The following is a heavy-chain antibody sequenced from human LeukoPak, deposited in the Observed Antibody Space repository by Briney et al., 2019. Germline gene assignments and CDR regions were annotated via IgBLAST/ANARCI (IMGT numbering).Heavy chain of an antibody. J-gene: IGHJ3*01. V-gene: IGHV1-8*02. D-gene: IGHD3-16*02. Sequence: PGASVKVSCKASGYTFTSYGISWVRQAPGQGLEWMGWMNPNSGNTGHAQKFQGRVTMTRNTSISTAYMELSSLRSEDTAVYYCARGRYDYVWGSYRVTGNDYWGQGTMVTVSS. CDR3: ARGRYDYVWGSYRVTGNDY. CDR1: GYTFTSYG. CDR2: MNPNSGNT.